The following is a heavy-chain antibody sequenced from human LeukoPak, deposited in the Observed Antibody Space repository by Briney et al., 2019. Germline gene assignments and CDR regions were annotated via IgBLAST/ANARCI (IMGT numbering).Heavy chain of an antibody. J-gene: IGHJ4*02. V-gene: IGHV4-34*01. D-gene: IGHD1-26*01. CDR3: ARDSGIVGALDY. CDR2: INHSGST. CDR1: GGSISSYY. Sequence: SETLSLTCTVSGGSISSYYWSWIRQPPGKGLEWIGEINHSGSTNYNPSLKSRVTISVDTSKNQFSLKLSSVTAADTAVYYCARDSGIVGALDYWGQGTLVTVSS.